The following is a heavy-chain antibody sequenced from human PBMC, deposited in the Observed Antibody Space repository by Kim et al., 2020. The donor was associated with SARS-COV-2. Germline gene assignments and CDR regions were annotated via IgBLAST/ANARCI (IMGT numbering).Heavy chain of an antibody. CDR3: AVNSSGWYSFY. CDR2: ISGSGGST. CDR1: GFTFSSYA. D-gene: IGHD6-19*01. V-gene: IGHV3-23*01. J-gene: IGHJ4*02. Sequence: GGSLRLSCAASGFTFSSYAMSWVRQAPGKGLEWVSAISGSGGSTYYADSVKGRFTISRDNSKNTLYLQMNSLGAEDTAVYYCAVNSSGWYSFYWGQGTLVTVSS.